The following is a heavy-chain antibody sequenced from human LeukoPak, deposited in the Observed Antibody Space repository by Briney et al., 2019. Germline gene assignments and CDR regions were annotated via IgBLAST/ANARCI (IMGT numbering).Heavy chain of an antibody. CDR1: GGSINNYY. D-gene: IGHD3-22*01. J-gene: IGHJ4*02. CDR2: IHTSGST. CDR3: ARDIYDTRGGDY. V-gene: IGHV4-4*07. Sequence: MASETLSLTCTVSGGSINNYYWSWIRQPAGKGLEWIGRIHTSGSTNYNPSLKSRVTMSVDTSKNQFSLKLSSVTAADTALYYCARDIYDTRGGDYWGQGTLVTVSS.